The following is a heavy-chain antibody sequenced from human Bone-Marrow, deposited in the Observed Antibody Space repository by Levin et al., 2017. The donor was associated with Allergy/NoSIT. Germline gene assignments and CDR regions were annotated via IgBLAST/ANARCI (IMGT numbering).Heavy chain of an antibody. V-gene: IGHV3-15*01. Sequence: GGSLRLSCAASGFTFSNAWMSWVRQAPGKGLEWVGRIKSKTDGGTTDYAAPVKGRFTISRDDSKNTLYLQMNSLKTEDTAVYYCTTDHAAVAGIDYWGQGTLVTVSS. J-gene: IGHJ4*02. D-gene: IGHD6-19*01. CDR3: TTDHAAVAGIDY. CDR2: IKSKTDGGTT. CDR1: GFTFSNAW.